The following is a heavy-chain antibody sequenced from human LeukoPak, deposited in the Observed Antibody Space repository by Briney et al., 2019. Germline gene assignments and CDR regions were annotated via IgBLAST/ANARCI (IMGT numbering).Heavy chain of an antibody. V-gene: IGHV1-8*01. CDR3: ARAVTDSSGYYYWFDP. D-gene: IGHD3-22*01. CDR1: GYTFTSCD. Sequence: ASVKVSCKASGYTFTSCDINWVRQATGQGLEWMGWMNPNSGNTGYAQKFQGRVTMTRNTSISTAYMELSSLRSEDTAVYYCARAVTDSSGYYYWFDPWGQGTLVTVSS. J-gene: IGHJ5*02. CDR2: MNPNSGNT.